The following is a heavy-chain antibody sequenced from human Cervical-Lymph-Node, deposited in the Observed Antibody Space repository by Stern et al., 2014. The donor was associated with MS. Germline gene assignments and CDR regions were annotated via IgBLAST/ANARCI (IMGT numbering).Heavy chain of an antibody. CDR3: ARDYEDTSMLFDH. Sequence: VQLVESGGAVVQPGRSLRLSCAASGFTFSSYGMHWVRQAPGKGLEWVTVISYDGNNKYYADSVKGRFTISRDNSKNTLHLQMNSVTPDDTAIYYCARDYEDTSMLFDHWGQGTLVTVSS. CDR2: ISYDGNNK. CDR1: GFTFSSYG. V-gene: IGHV3-30*03. D-gene: IGHD2-8*01. J-gene: IGHJ4*02.